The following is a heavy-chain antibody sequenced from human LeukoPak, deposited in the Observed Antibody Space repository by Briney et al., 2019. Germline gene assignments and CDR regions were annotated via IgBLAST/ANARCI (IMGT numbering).Heavy chain of an antibody. J-gene: IGHJ6*02. CDR2: IIPIFGTA. CDR3: ARGRPGAPDYYYYYGMDV. V-gene: IGHV1-69*13. Sequence: SVKVSCKASGGTFSSYAISWVRQAPGQGLEWMGGIIPIFGTANYAQKFQGRVTITADESTSTAYMELSSLRSEDTAVYYCARGRPGAPDYYYYYGMDVWGQGTTVTVSS. CDR1: GGTFSSYA.